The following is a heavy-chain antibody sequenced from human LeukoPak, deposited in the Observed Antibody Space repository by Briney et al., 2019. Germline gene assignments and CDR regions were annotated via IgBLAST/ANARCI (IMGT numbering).Heavy chain of an antibody. D-gene: IGHD2-8*01. CDR2: ISVSGGTT. J-gene: IGHJ4*02. V-gene: IGHV3-23*01. Sequence: PGGSLRLSCVASGFTFSTDAMNWVRQAPGKGLEWVSGISVSGGTTFYADSVKGRFTISRDNSKNTLYLHVNSLRAEDTAVYYCAKDTYIGKYCTSGVCSPFDYWGQGTLVTVSS. CDR3: AKDTYIGKYCTSGVCSPFDY. CDR1: GFTFSTDA.